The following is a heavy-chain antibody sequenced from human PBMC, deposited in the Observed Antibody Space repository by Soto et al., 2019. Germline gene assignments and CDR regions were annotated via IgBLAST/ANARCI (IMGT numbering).Heavy chain of an antibody. CDR3: ARDPDTTSKIDY. Sequence: GGSLRLSCTASGFTFSDYHMSWIRQAPGKGLEWVSYISSSGSPLYYADSVKGRFTISRDNAKNSLYLQMNSLRAEDMAFYYCARDPDTTSKIDYWGQGTLVTVSS. J-gene: IGHJ4*02. D-gene: IGHD1-1*01. V-gene: IGHV3-11*01. CDR1: GFTFSDYH. CDR2: ISSSGSPL.